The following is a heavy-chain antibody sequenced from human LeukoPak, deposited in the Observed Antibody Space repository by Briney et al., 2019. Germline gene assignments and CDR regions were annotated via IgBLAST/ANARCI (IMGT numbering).Heavy chain of an antibody. CDR3: ATWGLWFGELGAFDI. Sequence: ASVKVSCKVSGYTLTELSMHWVRQAPGKGLEWMGGFDPEDGETIYAQKFQGRVTMTEDTSTDTAYMELSSLRSEDTAVYYCATWGLWFGELGAFDIWGQGTMVTVSS. V-gene: IGHV1-24*01. CDR1: GYTLTELS. CDR2: FDPEDGET. J-gene: IGHJ3*02. D-gene: IGHD3-10*01.